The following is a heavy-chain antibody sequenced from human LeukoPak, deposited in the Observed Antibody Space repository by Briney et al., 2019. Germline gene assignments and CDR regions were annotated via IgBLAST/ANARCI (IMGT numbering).Heavy chain of an antibody. D-gene: IGHD3-22*01. Sequence: ASVKVSCKTSGYTFNSYYMHWVRQAPGQGLEWVGIINPTGDPTTYAQKFQGRVTMTSDMSTSTVYMELSSLRSEDTAVYYCAGVSGYIHHWGQGTLVTVSS. V-gene: IGHV1-46*02. CDR2: INPTGDPT. J-gene: IGHJ4*02. CDR3: AGVSGYIHH. CDR1: GYTFNSYY.